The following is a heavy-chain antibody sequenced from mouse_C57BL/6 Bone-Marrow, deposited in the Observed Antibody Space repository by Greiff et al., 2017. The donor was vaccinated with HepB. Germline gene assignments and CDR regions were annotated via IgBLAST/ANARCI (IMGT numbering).Heavy chain of an antibody. Sequence: VKLQESGPELVKPGASVKLSCKASGYTFTSYDINWVKQRPGQGLEWIGWIYPRDGSTKYNEKFKGKATLTVDTSSSTAYMELHSLTSEDSAVYFCARRGYDVWFAYWGQGTLVTVSA. V-gene: IGHV1-85*01. CDR3: ARRGYDVWFAY. CDR1: GYTFTSYD. J-gene: IGHJ3*01. CDR2: IYPRDGST. D-gene: IGHD2-2*01.